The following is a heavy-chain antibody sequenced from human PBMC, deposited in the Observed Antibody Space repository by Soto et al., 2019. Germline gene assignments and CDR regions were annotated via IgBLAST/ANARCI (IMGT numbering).Heavy chain of an antibody. D-gene: IGHD3-10*01. Sequence: GGSLRLSCAAFGFTVSGKKYVAWVRQAPGKGLEWVSALYDLDGTYYADSVKGRFTTSSDSSRTTVYLQMNDLRPDDTAVYSCATWHLREHAYDIWGQGTTATVSS. V-gene: IGHV3-53*01. CDR1: GFTVSGKKY. J-gene: IGHJ3*02. CDR2: LYDLDGT. CDR3: ATWHLREHAYDI.